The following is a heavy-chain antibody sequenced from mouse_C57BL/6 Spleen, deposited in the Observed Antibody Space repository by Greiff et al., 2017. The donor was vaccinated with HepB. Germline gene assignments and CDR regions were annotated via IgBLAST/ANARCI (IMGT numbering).Heavy chain of an antibody. CDR3: ARAVITTVAPYYFDY. J-gene: IGHJ2*01. CDR2: IYPGDGDT. CDR1: GYAFSSSW. V-gene: IGHV1-82*01. D-gene: IGHD1-1*01. Sequence: VQLQQSGPELVKPGASVKISCKASGYAFSSSWMNWVKQRPGKGPEWIGRIYPGDGDTNYNGKFKGKATLTADKSSSTAYMQLSSLTSEDSAVYFCARAVITTVAPYYFDYWGQGTTLTVSS.